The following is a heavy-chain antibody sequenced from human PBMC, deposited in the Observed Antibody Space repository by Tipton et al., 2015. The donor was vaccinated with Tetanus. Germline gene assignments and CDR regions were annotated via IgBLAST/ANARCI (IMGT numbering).Heavy chain of an antibody. D-gene: IGHD7-27*01. V-gene: IGHV3-66*01. CDR2: ISGGGDT. CDR1: GFTVSNNY. J-gene: IGHJ4*02. Sequence: SLRLSCAASGFTVSNNYMNWVRQAPGKGLEWVSVISGGGDTSYADSVKGRFIISTDNFKNTLYLQMDSLRAEDTAVYYWVRDAPNWGKYDYWGQGALVTVSS. CDR3: VRDAPNWGKYDY.